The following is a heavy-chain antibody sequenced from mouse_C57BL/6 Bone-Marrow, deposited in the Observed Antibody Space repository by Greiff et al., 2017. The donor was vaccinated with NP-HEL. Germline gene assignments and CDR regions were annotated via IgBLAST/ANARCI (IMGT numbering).Heavy chain of an antibody. J-gene: IGHJ2*01. D-gene: IGHD2-4*01. CDR2: IYPGSGNT. CDR3: ARDGYDYSYFDY. V-gene: IGHV1-76*01. Sequence: VQLQQSGAELVRPGASVKLSCKASGYTFTDYYINWVKQRPGQGLEWIARIYPGSGNTYYNEKFKGKATLTAEKSSSTAYMQLSSLTSEDSAVYFCARDGYDYSYFDYWGQGTTLTVSS. CDR1: GYTFTDYY.